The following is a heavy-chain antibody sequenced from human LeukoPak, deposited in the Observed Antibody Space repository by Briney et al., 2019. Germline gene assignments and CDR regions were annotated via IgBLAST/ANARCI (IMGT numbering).Heavy chain of an antibody. V-gene: IGHV3-21*01. D-gene: IGHD6-19*01. CDR2: ISSSSSYI. CDR3: ARDVSSGWSPFDY. CDR1: GFTFSSYS. Sequence: PGGSLRLSCAASGFTFSSYSMNWARQAPGKGLEWVSSISSSSSYIYYADPVKGRFTISRDNAKNSLDLQMNSLRAEDTAVYYCARDVSSGWSPFDYWGQGTLVTVSS. J-gene: IGHJ4*02.